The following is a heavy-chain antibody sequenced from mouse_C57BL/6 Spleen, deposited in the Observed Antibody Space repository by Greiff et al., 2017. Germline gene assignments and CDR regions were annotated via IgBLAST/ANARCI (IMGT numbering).Heavy chain of an antibody. CDR1: GFPLTSYG. CDR2: ICGDGST. Sequence: QVQLQQSGPGLVAPSQSLSITCTVSGFPLTSYGVSWVRQPPGKGLEWLGVICGDGSTNYHSAPISRLSISKENSKCQVYLRLNRLQTDDTATYYCAKEDYYGSLFAYWGQGTLVTVSA. D-gene: IGHD1-1*01. J-gene: IGHJ3*01. CDR3: AKEDYYGSLFAY. V-gene: IGHV2-3*01.